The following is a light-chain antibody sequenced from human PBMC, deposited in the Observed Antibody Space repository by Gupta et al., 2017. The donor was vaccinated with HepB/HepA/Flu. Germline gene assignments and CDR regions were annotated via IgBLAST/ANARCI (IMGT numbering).Light chain of an antibody. Sequence: QAVLTQYPSLTVSPRVSVTLTCAPSPGAVPSGHWPYWFQQKPGQAPRTLIYDTSINHAGTPERFAGTLLGGKAALTLSGAQPEDEADYYCLLSYSGVRVFGGGTKLTVL. CDR1: PGAVPSGHW. CDR3: LLSYSGVRV. J-gene: IGLJ2*01. CDR2: DTS. V-gene: IGLV7-46*01.